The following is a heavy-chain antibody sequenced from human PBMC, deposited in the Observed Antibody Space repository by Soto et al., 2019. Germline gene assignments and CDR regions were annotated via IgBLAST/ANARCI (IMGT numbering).Heavy chain of an antibody. CDR3: ASSGYYDSSGYYFDY. D-gene: IGHD3-22*01. CDR2: IYYSGST. Sequence: SETLSLTCTVSGGSISSYYWSWIRQPPGKGLEWIGYIYYSGSTNYNPSLKSRVTISVDTSKNQFSLKLSSVTAADTAVYYCASSGYYDSSGYYFDYWGQGTLVTVSS. V-gene: IGHV4-59*01. CDR1: GGSISSYY. J-gene: IGHJ4*02.